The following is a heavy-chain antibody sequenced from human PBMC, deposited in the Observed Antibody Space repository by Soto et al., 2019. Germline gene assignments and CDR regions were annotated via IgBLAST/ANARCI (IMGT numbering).Heavy chain of an antibody. CDR2: IYWNDDK. Sequence: QITLKESGPTLVKPTQTLTLTCSFSGFSFISSGVGVAWIRQPPGKAVEWLASIYWNDDKRFTPSVSSRLTITKDTSKNQVVLTMTNMDPVDTATYYCAYSRDYRGVFDYWGQGTLVTVSS. J-gene: IGHJ4*02. CDR3: AYSRDYRGVFDY. V-gene: IGHV2-5*01. D-gene: IGHD2-21*01. CDR1: GFSFISSGVG.